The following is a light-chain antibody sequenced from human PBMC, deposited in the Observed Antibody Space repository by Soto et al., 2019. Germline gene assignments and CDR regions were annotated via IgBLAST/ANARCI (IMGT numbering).Light chain of an antibody. CDR2: WAS. J-gene: IGKJ1*01. Sequence: DIVMTQSPDSLPVSLGERATINCKSSQSVLYSSNNKNYLAWFQQKSGQPPKLLIYWASTRESGVPDRFSGSGSGTDFTLTISSLQAEDVAVYYCQQYYNTPLTFGQGTKVEIK. CDR3: QQYYNTPLT. V-gene: IGKV4-1*01. CDR1: QSVLYSSNNKNY.